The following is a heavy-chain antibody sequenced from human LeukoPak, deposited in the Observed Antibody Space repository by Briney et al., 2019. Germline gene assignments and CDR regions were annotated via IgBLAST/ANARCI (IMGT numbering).Heavy chain of an antibody. D-gene: IGHD3-10*01. CDR3: ASVTGYYGSGSLDAFDS. CDR2: ISAYNGNT. Sequence: ASVKVSCKASGYTFTSYGISWVRQAPGQGLEWMGWISAYNGNTNYAQKLQGRVTMTTDTSTSTAYMELRSLRSDDTAVYYCASVTGYYGSGSLDAFDSWGQGRMVTVSS. V-gene: IGHV1-18*04. CDR1: GYTFTSYG. J-gene: IGHJ3*02.